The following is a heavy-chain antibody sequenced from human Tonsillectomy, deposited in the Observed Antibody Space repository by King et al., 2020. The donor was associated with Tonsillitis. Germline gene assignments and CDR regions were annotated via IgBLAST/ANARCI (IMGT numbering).Heavy chain of an antibody. CDR1: GFTFSRYW. CDR3: AREYHDFWSGSNDASDI. Sequence: VQLVESGGGLVQPGGSLRLSCAASGFTFSRYWMTWVRQAPGKGLEWVANIKRDGSEKYYADSVKGRFAISRDNAKNSLFLQLNSLLAEDTALYYCAREYHDFWSGSNDASDIWGQGTMVTVSS. V-gene: IGHV3-7*03. D-gene: IGHD3-3*01. CDR2: IKRDGSEK. J-gene: IGHJ3*02.